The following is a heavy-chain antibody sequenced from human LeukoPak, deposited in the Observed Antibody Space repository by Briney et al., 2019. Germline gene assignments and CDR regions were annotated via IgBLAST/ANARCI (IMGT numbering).Heavy chain of an antibody. CDR3: ARSSGSYSQIDY. CDR2: IYYSGST. V-gene: IGHV4-39*07. Sequence: PSETLSLTCTVSGGSISSSSYYWGWIRQPPGKGLEWIGSIYYSGSTYYNPSLKSRVTISVDTSKNQFSLKLSSVTAADTAVYYCARSSGSYSQIDYWGQGTLVTVSS. D-gene: IGHD3-10*01. CDR1: GGSISSSSYY. J-gene: IGHJ4*02.